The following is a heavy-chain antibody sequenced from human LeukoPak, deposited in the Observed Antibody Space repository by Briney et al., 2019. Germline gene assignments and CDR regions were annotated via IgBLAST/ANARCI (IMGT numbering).Heavy chain of an antibody. CDR2: VNLQGST. CDR3: ARGDYYAGGGRNWFDP. V-gene: IGHV4-4*02. CDR1: GGSISNTNW. D-gene: IGHD3-16*01. J-gene: IGHJ5*02. Sequence: SETLSLTCGVSGGSISNTNWWTWFRQPPGKGLEWIGEVNLQGSTNYNPSLKSRVAISVDKSENHISLKLTSVTAADTAVFYCARGDYYAGGGRNWFDPWSQGTLVTVSS.